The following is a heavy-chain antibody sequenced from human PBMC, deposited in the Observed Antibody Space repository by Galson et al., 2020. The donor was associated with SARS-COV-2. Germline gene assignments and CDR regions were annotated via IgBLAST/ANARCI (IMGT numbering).Heavy chain of an antibody. CDR1: GFTFSSYW. Sequence: GGSLRLSCSGSGFTFSSYWMSWVRQAPGKGLEWMASVNQDGDETHYVDSVKGRFSISRDNAKNSLYLQMNSLGAEDTAVYYCARTMLSFGELLIPETYYFDSGGLVTLVTVSS. CDR3: ARTMLSFGELLIPETYYFDS. V-gene: IGHV3-7*03. CDR2: VNQDGDET. D-gene: IGHD3-10*01. J-gene: IGHJ4*02.